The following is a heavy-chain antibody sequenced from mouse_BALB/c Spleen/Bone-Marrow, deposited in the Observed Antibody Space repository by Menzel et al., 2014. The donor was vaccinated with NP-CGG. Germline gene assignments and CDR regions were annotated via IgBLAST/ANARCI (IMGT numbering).Heavy chain of an antibody. CDR1: GFKFKDTH. J-gene: IGHJ3*01. D-gene: IGHD1-1*02. CDR2: IDPASGDT. CDR3: SRDFGGTACFAY. Sequence: EVKLMESGAELVKPGASVKLSCTASGFKFKDTHMHWVKQRPVQGLEWIGRIDPASGDTKYDPKFQGKAAITGDTSSTTAYLQLSSLTSEDTAVYYCSRDFGGTACFAYWGQGTLVTVSA. V-gene: IGHV14-3*02.